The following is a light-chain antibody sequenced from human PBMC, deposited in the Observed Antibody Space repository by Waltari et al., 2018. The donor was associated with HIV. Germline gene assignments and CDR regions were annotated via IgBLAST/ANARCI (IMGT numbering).Light chain of an antibody. V-gene: IGLV2-14*01. J-gene: IGLJ3*02. CDR2: EVT. Sequence: QSALPQPASAAGCPGPSNTIPCSPSIRTFGVCCSVSWYPQHPCKVPPVIIYEVTSRPSGISYRFSGSRSGNTASLTISGLQPEDEADYYCTSYAPSDTLVFGGGTKVTVL. CDR1: IRTFGVCCS. CDR3: TSYAPSDTLV.